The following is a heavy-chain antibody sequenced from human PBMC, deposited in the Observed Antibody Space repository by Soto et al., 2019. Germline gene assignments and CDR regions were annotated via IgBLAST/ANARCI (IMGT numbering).Heavy chain of an antibody. Sequence: SVKVSCKASGGTFSSYTISWVRQAPGQGLEWMGRIIPILGIANYAQKFQGRVTITADKSTSTAYMELSSLRSEDTAVYYCAREAPLRWYYFDYWGQGTLVTVSS. CDR1: GGTFSSYT. J-gene: IGHJ4*02. V-gene: IGHV1-69*04. CDR3: AREAPLRWYYFDY. D-gene: IGHD4-17*01. CDR2: IIPILGIA.